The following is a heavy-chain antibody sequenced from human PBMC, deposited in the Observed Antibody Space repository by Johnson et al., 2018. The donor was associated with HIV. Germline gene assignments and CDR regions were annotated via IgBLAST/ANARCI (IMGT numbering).Heavy chain of an antibody. Sequence: VQLVESGGGLVQPGGSLRLSCAASGFTVSSSYMSWVRQAPGKGLEWVSVLDSGGSRYYADSVKGRFIISRDNSKNTLYLQLNSLRPEDTAVYYCAREGYYDSSGYYGAFDMWGQGTMVTVSS. V-gene: IGHV3-66*02. CDR1: GFTVSSSY. CDR2: LDSGGSR. J-gene: IGHJ3*02. D-gene: IGHD3-22*01. CDR3: AREGYYDSSGYYGAFDM.